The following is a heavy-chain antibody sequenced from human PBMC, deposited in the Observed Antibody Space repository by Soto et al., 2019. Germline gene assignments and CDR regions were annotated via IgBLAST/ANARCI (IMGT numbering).Heavy chain of an antibody. CDR2: IYYSGST. CDR1: GGSISSSSYY. D-gene: IGHD6-19*01. CDR3: ARLGRAVAGTDY. V-gene: IGHV4-39*01. Sequence: QLQLQESGPGLVKPSETLSLTCTVSGGSISSSSYYWGWIRQPPGKGLEWIGSIYYSGSTYYNPSLKSRVTISVDTSKNQFSLKLSSVTAADTAVYYCARLGRAVAGTDYWGQGTLVTVSS. J-gene: IGHJ4*02.